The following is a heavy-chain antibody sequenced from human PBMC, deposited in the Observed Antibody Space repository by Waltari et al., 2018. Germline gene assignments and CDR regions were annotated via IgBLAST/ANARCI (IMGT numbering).Heavy chain of an antibody. CDR1: GDSISGSNYY. J-gene: IGHJ4*02. D-gene: IGHD6-19*01. CDR3: VRPGSSVGWYYFDY. V-gene: IGHV4-39*01. Sequence: QLQLQESGPGLVKPSETLSLTCTVSGDSISGSNYYWGWIRQPPGQGLEGIGSISYSGTTYCNPSLKSRVTMSVDTSKNQFSLNLSSVTAADTAVFYCVRPGSSVGWYYFDYWGQGTLVTVSS. CDR2: ISYSGTT.